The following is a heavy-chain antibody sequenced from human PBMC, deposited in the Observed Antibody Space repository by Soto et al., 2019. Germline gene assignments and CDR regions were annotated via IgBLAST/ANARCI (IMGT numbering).Heavy chain of an antibody. CDR3: AKARYSSSWYKVIDY. Sequence: GGSLRLSCAASGFTFSSYGMHWVRQAPGKGLEWVAVISYDGSNKYYADSVKGRFTISRDNSKNTLYLQMNSLRAEDTAVYYCAKARYSSSWYKVIDYWGQGTLVTVSS. V-gene: IGHV3-30*18. CDR2: ISYDGSNK. D-gene: IGHD6-13*01. J-gene: IGHJ4*02. CDR1: GFTFSSYG.